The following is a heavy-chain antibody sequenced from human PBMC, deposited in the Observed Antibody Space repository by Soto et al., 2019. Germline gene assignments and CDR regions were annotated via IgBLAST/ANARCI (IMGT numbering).Heavy chain of an antibody. CDR1: GLTFSRHS. CDR3: ATLNDYGDFYFDN. J-gene: IGHJ4*02. V-gene: IGHV3-48*01. D-gene: IGHD4-17*01. Sequence: ESGGGLIQPGGSLRLSCAASGLTFSRHSMNWVRQAPGKGLEWVSDISQTGDITYYADSVKGRFTISRDNAKNSVNLQMNSLSAEDTAVYYCATLNDYGDFYFDNWGQGTLVTVSS. CDR2: ISQTGDIT.